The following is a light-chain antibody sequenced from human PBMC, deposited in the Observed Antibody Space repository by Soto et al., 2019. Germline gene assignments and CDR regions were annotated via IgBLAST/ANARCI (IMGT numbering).Light chain of an antibody. Sequence: QSALTQPASVSGSPGQSITISCTGASTDVGDYDLVSWYQQHPGKAPKLTIYEVIKRPSGISDRFSGSKSGNTASLTISGRQAADEAAYYCSSYSSSYNAFVFGTGTKLTVL. CDR3: SSYSSSYNAFV. J-gene: IGLJ1*01. V-gene: IGLV2-14*01. CDR1: STDVGDYDL. CDR2: EVI.